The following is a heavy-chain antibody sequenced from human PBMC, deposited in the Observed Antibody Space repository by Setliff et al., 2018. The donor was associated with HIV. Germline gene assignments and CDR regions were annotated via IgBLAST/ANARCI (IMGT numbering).Heavy chain of an antibody. CDR3: ARDVDHMMDV. CDR1: GGSISSYY. Sequence: SETLSLTCNVSGGSISSYYWSWIRQPPGKGLEWIGEIFHSGSTNYNPSLKSRVTISIDKSKNQFSLKLNSVTAADTAVYYCARDVDHMMDVWGQGTPVTVSS. V-gene: IGHV4-59*12. J-gene: IGHJ6*02. CDR2: IFHSGST.